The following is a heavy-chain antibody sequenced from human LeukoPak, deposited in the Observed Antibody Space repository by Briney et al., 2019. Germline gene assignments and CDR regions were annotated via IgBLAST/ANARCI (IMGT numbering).Heavy chain of an antibody. J-gene: IGHJ4*02. D-gene: IGHD3-3*01. V-gene: IGHV4-39*01. CDR3: ARLQFLEWLLSLGYFDY. Sequence: PSETLSLTCTVSGGPITTSNNYWGWIRQPPGKGLEWSGNIYYSGSTYYNQSLKSRITISVDTSKNQFSLKLNSVTAADTAVYYCARLQFLEWLLSLGYFDYWGQGTLVTVAS. CDR1: GGPITTSNNY. CDR2: IYYSGST.